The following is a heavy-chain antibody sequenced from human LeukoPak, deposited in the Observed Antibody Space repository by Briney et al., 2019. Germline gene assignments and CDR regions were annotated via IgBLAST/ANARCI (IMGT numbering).Heavy chain of an antibody. CDR2: ISYDGSNK. Sequence: GRSLRLSCAASGFTFSSYGMHWVRQAPGKGLEWVAVISYDGSNKYYADSVKGRFTISRDNSKNTLYLQMNSLRAEDTAVYYCAKALGHEGLDPWGQGTLVTVSS. V-gene: IGHV3-30*18. CDR1: GFTFSSYG. J-gene: IGHJ5*02. CDR3: AKALGHEGLDP.